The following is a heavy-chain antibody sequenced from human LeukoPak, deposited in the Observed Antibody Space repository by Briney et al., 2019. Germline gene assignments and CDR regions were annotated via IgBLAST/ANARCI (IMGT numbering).Heavy chain of an antibody. D-gene: IGHD3-10*01. Sequence: PGGSLRLSCAASGFTFNSYWMSWVRQAPGKGLEWVANIKQDGSEKYYVDSVKGRFTISRDNAKNSLYLQMNSLRAEDTAVYYCARAPYGSESLFDPWGQGTLVTVSS. CDR1: GFTFNSYW. CDR2: IKQDGSEK. V-gene: IGHV3-7*01. J-gene: IGHJ5*02. CDR3: ARAPYGSESLFDP.